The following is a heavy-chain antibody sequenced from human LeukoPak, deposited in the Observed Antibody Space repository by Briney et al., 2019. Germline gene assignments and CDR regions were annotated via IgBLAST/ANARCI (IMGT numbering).Heavy chain of an antibody. CDR2: ISSSSSYI. Sequence: GGSLRLSCAASGFTFSSYSMNWVRQAPGEGLECVSSISSSSSYIYYADSVKGRFTISRDNAKNSLYLQMNSLRAEDTAVYYCARGGYCSGGSCFITGSLIDYWGQGTLVTVSS. D-gene: IGHD2-15*01. J-gene: IGHJ4*02. CDR1: GFTFSSYS. V-gene: IGHV3-21*01. CDR3: ARGGYCSGGSCFITGSLIDY.